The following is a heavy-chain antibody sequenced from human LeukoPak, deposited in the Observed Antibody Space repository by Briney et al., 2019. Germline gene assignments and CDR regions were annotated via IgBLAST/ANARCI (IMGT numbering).Heavy chain of an antibody. CDR1: GFTFSTYG. CDR3: ARGGITIFGLVIYMDV. V-gene: IGHV3-23*01. CDR2: ISGSGGNT. Sequence: GGTLRLSCAASGFTFSTYGMIWVRQAPGKGLEWVSAISGSGGNTYYAASVKGRFTISRDNSKNTLYLQMNSLSAEDTALYYCARGGITIFGLVIYMDVGGKETTVTLPS. D-gene: IGHD3-3*01. J-gene: IGHJ6*03.